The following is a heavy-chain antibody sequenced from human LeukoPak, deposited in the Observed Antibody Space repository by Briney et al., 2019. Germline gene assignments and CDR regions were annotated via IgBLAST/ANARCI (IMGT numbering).Heavy chain of an antibody. V-gene: IGHV3-23*01. CDR3: AKDLYSGSYLYFDY. Sequence: PGGSLRLSCAASGFTYSKYAMNWVRQAPGKGLEWVSAISGSGTSTYYADSVKGRFTISRDNSKSTLYLQMNSLRAEDTAVYYRAKDLYSGSYLYFDYWGQGTLVTVSS. CDR1: GFTYSKYA. CDR2: ISGSGTST. D-gene: IGHD1-26*01. J-gene: IGHJ4*02.